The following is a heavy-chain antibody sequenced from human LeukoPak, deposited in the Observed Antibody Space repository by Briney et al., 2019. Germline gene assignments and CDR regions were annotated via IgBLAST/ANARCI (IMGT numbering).Heavy chain of an antibody. D-gene: IGHD2-15*01. CDR3: ARRASGGAEDYYYYMDV. V-gene: IGHV4-39*01. CDR1: GGSISSSSYY. CDR2: IYYSGST. Sequence: KSSETLSLTCTVSGGSISSSSYYWGWIRQPPGKGLEWIGSIYYSGSTYYNPSLKSRVTISVDTSKNQFSLKLSSVTAAGTAVYYCARRASGGAEDYYYYMDVWGKGTTVTVSS. J-gene: IGHJ6*03.